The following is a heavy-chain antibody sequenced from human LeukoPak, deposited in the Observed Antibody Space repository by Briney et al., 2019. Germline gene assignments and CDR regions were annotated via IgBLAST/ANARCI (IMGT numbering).Heavy chain of an antibody. V-gene: IGHV4-59*01. CDR1: GGSISSYY. J-gene: IGHJ4*02. CDR3: ARVRPMVRGVDYYFDY. CDR2: IYYSGST. Sequence: PSETLSLTCTVSGGSISSYYWSWIRQPPGKGLEWIGYIYYSGSTNYNPSLKSRVTISVDTSKNQFSLKLSSVTAADTAVYYCARVRPMVRGVDYYFDYWGQGTLVTVSS. D-gene: IGHD3-10*01.